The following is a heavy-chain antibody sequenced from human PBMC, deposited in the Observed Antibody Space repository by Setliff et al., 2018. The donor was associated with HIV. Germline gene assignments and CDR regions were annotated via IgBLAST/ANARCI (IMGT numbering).Heavy chain of an antibody. CDR2: ISSDGSKE. J-gene: IGHJ3*02. CDR1: GFTFSSYA. V-gene: IGHV3-30-3*01. Sequence: LRLSCVASGFTFSSYAMHWVRQAPGKGLEWVAVISSDGSKEYYADSEKGRFTVSRDNSKNTLYLQMNSLRGEDTAVYYCARDPRFDAFDIWGQGTMVTVSS. CDR3: ARDPRFDAFDI.